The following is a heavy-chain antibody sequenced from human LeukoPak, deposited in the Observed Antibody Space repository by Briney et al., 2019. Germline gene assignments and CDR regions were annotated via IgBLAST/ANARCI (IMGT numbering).Heavy chain of an antibody. CDR3: AREALLRYYFDY. J-gene: IGHJ4*02. Sequence: SEALSLTCTVSGGSISSYYWSWIRQPAGKGLEWIGRIYTTGSTNYNPSLKSRVTTSVDTSKNQFSLKLSSVTAADTAVYYCAREALLRYYFDYWGQGILVTVSS. V-gene: IGHV4-4*07. CDR2: IYTTGST. CDR1: GGSISSYY.